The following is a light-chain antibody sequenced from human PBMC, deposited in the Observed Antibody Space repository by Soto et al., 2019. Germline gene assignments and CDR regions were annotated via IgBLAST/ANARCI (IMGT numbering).Light chain of an antibody. V-gene: IGKV2-24*01. J-gene: IGKJ2*01. CDR1: QSLVGSDGVTC. CDR3: MQAKDLPHT. CDR2: RNS. Sequence: IVMTQTPLSSRVILGQPASISCRSSQSLVGSDGVTCLTWLQQRPGQPPRLLIYRNSARFLGAPDRFRGSGAGTDFTLEISRVEPEDVGIYYCMQAKDLPHTFGQGTKLEIE.